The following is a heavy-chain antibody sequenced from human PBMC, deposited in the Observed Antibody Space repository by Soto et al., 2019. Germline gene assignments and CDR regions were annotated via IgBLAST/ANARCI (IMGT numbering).Heavy chain of an antibody. J-gene: IGHJ6*02. D-gene: IGHD5-18*01. Sequence: GGSLRLSCAASGFTFSSYAMSWVRQAPGKGLEWVSAISGSGGSTYYADSVKGRFTISRDNSKNTLYLQMNSLRAEDTAVYYCAKDAPSRYSYGYYYYYGMDVWGQGTTVTVSS. CDR1: GFTFSSYA. CDR3: AKDAPSRYSYGYYYYYGMDV. CDR2: ISGSGGST. V-gene: IGHV3-23*01.